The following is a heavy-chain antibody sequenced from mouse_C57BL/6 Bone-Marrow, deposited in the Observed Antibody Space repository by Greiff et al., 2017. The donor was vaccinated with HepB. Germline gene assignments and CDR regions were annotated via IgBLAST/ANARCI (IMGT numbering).Heavy chain of an antibody. J-gene: IGHJ4*01. CDR2: ISGGGGNT. CDR3: GSLMDY. CDR1: GFTFSSYT. V-gene: IGHV5-9*01. Sequence: DVKLVESGGGLVKPGGSLKLSCAASGFTFSSYTMSWVRQTPEKRLEWVATISGGGGNTYYPDSVKGRFTISRDNAKNTLYLQMSRLRSEDTALYYCGSLMDYWGQGTSVTVSS.